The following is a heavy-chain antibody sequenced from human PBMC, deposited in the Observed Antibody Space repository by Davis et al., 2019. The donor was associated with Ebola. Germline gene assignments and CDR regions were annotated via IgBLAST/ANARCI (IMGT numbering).Heavy chain of an antibody. CDR2: ISAYNGNT. CDR1: GYTFTSYG. J-gene: IGHJ4*02. V-gene: IGHV1-18*04. Sequence: ASVKVSCKASGYTFTSYGISWVRQAPGQGLEWMGWISAYNGNTNYAQKFQGRVTMTRNTSISTAYMELSSLRSEDTAVYYCAGIAVAGTNWGQGTLVTVSS. D-gene: IGHD6-19*01. CDR3: AGIAVAGTN.